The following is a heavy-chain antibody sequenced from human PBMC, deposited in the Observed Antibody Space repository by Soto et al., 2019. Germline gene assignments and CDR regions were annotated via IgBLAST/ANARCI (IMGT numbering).Heavy chain of an antibody. J-gene: IGHJ4*02. Sequence: ASVKVSCKASGYTFTSYDINWVRQATGQGLEWMGWMNPNSGDTGYAQKLQGRVTMTRNTSISTAYMELSSLRSEDTAVYYCARGRYCSSTSCPFDYWGQGTLVTVSS. CDR2: MNPNSGDT. CDR3: ARGRYCSSTSCPFDY. D-gene: IGHD2-2*01. V-gene: IGHV1-8*01. CDR1: GYTFTSYD.